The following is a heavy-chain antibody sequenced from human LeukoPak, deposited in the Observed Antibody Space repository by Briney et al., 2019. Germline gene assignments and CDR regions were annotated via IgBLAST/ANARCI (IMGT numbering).Heavy chain of an antibody. CDR2: ISGSGGNT. D-gene: IGHD3-22*01. Sequence: PGGSLRLSCAASGFTFSTYAVTWVRQAPGKGLEWVSTISGSGGNTYYADSVKGRFTISRDNSKNTLYLQMNSLRAEDTALYHCAKGRGHGYYDYWGQGTLVTVSS. V-gene: IGHV3-23*01. CDR3: AKGRGHGYYDY. CDR1: GFTFSTYA. J-gene: IGHJ4*02.